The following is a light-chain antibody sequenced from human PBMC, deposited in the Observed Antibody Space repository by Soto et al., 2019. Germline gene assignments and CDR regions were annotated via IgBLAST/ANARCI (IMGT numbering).Light chain of an antibody. J-gene: IGKJ2*02. Sequence: EIVMTQSPATLSVSPGERATLSCRASQSVCSNLAWYQQKPGQAPRLLIYGASTRATGIPARFSGSGSGTEFTLTISSLQSEDFAVYYCQQYNNWPPCTFGQGTKLEIK. V-gene: IGKV3-15*01. CDR1: QSVCSN. CDR2: GAS. CDR3: QQYNNWPPCT.